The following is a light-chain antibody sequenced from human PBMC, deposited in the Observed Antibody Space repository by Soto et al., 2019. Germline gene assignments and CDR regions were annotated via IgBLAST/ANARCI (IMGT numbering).Light chain of an antibody. J-gene: IGKJ1*01. Sequence: EIMMTQSPATLSVSPGERATVSCMASQSVSRNLAWYQQKPGQAPRLLISDASTRASGIPARFSGSGSGTEFTLTISSLQSEDFAVYYCQQYNNWPRTFGQGTKVDIK. CDR1: QSVSRN. V-gene: IGKV3-15*01. CDR3: QQYNNWPRT. CDR2: DAS.